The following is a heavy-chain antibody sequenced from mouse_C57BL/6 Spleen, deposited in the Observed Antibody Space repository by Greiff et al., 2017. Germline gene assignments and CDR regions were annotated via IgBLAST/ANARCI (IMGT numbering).Heavy chain of an antibody. Sequence: VQLQQSGPELVKPGASVKISCKASGYTFTDYYINWVKQRPGQGLAWIGWIFPGRGSTYYNEKFKGKATLTVEKSSSTAYMLLSSLTSEDSAVYFCARLGPTPSYFDYWGQGTTLTVSS. D-gene: IGHD1-1*01. CDR2: IFPGRGST. J-gene: IGHJ2*01. V-gene: IGHV1-75*01. CDR1: GYTFTDYY. CDR3: ARLGPTPSYFDY.